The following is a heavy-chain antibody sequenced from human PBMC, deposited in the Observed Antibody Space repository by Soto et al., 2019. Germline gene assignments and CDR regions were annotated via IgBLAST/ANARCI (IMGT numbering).Heavy chain of an antibody. Sequence: QVQLVQSGAEVKKPGSSVKVSCKASGGTFSSNAISWVRQAPGQGLEWMGGIIPIYASPNYAQNFQGRVTVAADKDTSTAYLELSRLKFADSAIYYCAVTVTGSRSPLAHWGRGTLAIVSS. CDR1: GGTFSSNA. J-gene: IGHJ4*02. CDR3: AVTVTGSRSPLAH. V-gene: IGHV1-69*06. CDR2: IIPIYASP. D-gene: IGHD3-9*01.